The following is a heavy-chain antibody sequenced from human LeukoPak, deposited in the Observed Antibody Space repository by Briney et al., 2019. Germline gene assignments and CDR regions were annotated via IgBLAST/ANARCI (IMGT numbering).Heavy chain of an antibody. Sequence: GASVKVSCKASGYTFTSYGISWVRQAPGQGLEWMGWISAYNGNTNYAQKLQGRVTMTTDTSTGTAYMELRSLRSDDTAVYYCARAGFSWELPPLDYWGQGTLVTVSS. CDR1: GYTFTSYG. CDR3: ARAGFSWELPPLDY. J-gene: IGHJ4*02. CDR2: ISAYNGNT. V-gene: IGHV1-18*01. D-gene: IGHD1-26*01.